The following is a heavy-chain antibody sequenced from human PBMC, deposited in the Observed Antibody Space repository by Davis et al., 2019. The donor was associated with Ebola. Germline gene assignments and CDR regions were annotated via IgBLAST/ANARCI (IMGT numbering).Heavy chain of an antibody. CDR3: ARRVRYYYGSDV. CDR1: GFTFRNYG. CDR2: IGVRGTT. Sequence: PGGSLRLSCAASGFTFRNYGMTWVRQAPGRGLECVSAIGVRGTTDYADSVKGRFTISRDNAKNSLYLQMNSLKPEDTALYYCARRVRYYYGSDVWGRGTTVTVSS. D-gene: IGHD3-3*01. V-gene: IGHV3-23*01. J-gene: IGHJ6*02.